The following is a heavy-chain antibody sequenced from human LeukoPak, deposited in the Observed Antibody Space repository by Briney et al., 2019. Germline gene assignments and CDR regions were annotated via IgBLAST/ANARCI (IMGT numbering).Heavy chain of an antibody. J-gene: IGHJ4*02. V-gene: IGHV4-61*02. D-gene: IGHD3-22*01. Sequence: SETLSLTCTVSGGSISSGSYYWSWIRQPAGKGLEWIGGIYTSGSTNYNPSLKSRVTISVDTSKNQFSLKLSSVTAADTAVYYCARDERYDSSGYPFDYWGQGTLVTVSS. CDR1: GGSISSGSYY. CDR3: ARDERYDSSGYPFDY. CDR2: IYTSGST.